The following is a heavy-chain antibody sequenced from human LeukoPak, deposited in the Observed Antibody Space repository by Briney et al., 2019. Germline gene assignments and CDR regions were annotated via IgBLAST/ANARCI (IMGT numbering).Heavy chain of an antibody. V-gene: IGHV3-74*01. Sequence: GESLRLSGAASGFGFSSHWMHWVRQAPGKGLVWVSRSNSDGSVRNYADSVEGRFIISRDNAKNTLYLQMNNLGVEDTAVYFCARDPSVNNAIGYNWFDHWGQGALVTVSS. J-gene: IGHJ5*02. D-gene: IGHD2/OR15-2a*01. CDR2: SNSDGSVR. CDR1: GFGFSSHW. CDR3: ARDPSVNNAIGYNWFDH.